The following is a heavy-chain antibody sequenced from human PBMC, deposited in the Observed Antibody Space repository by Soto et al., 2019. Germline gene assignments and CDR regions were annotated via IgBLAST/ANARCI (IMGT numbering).Heavy chain of an antibody. CDR1: GCSISSYF. J-gene: IGHJ2*01. Sequence: QGQLQESGPGLVKPSETLSLTCPVSGCSISSYFLSCIRQPPGKGLAWIGFVYYTGSTNYNPSIKSRVTISVDTSKNQFALQLRPVTAADTAGYYCANLNWYFDLWGRGTLVTVSS. CDR2: VYYTGST. V-gene: IGHV4-59*01. CDR3: ANLNWYFDL.